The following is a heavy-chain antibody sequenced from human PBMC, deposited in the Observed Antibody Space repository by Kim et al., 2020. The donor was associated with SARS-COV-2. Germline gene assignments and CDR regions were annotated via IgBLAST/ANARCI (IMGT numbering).Heavy chain of an antibody. CDR2: ITAGAGTT. V-gene: IGHV3-23*01. CDR3: ATPPPTSPSWHYFDY. Sequence: GGSLRLSCAASGVTFSNYAMSWVRQPPGKGLEWVSVITAGAGTTYYADSVRDRFTISRDNSKNTLYLQMNSLRAEDTAVYYCATPPPTSPSWHYFDYWGQGTLVTVSS. CDR1: GVTFSNYA. D-gene: IGHD1-26*01. J-gene: IGHJ4*02.